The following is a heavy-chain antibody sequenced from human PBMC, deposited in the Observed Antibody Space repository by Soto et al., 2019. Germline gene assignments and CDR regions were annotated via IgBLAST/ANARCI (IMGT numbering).Heavy chain of an antibody. CDR3: AKGYSGYDYAY. CDR1: GFTFSSYW. Sequence: EVQLVESGGGLVQPGGSLRLSCAASGFTFSSYWMHWVRQAPGKGLVWVSRINSDGSSTTYADSVKGRFTISRDNAKNTLYLQMNSLRSEDTAVYFCAKGYSGYDYAYWGQGTLVTVSS. J-gene: IGHJ4*02. D-gene: IGHD5-12*01. CDR2: INSDGSST. V-gene: IGHV3-74*03.